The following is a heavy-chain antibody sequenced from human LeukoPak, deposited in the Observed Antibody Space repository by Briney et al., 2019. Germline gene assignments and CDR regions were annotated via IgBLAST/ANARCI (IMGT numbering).Heavy chain of an antibody. CDR3: ARPRYGDYDLDY. CDR2: MNPNSGNT. Sequence: ASVKVSCKASGYTFTSYDINWVRQATGQGLEWMGWMNPNSGNTGYAQKFQGRVTMTSNTSISTAYMELSSLRSEDTAVYYCARPRYGDYDLDYWGQGTLVTVSS. J-gene: IGHJ4*02. D-gene: IGHD4-17*01. CDR1: GYTFTSYD. V-gene: IGHV1-8*02.